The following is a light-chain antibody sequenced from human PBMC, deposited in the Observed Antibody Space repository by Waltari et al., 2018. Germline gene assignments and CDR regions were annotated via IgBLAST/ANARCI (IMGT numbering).Light chain of an antibody. CDR3: GTWDSSLSAGV. CDR2: DNN. CDR1: SSNIGNNY. Sequence: QSVLTQPPSVSAAPGQKVTISCSGSSSNIGNNYVSWYQQLPGTAPKLHIYDNNKRPSGTPARFSGSTSGTSATLGITGLQTGDEADYYCGTWDSSLSAGVFGGGTKLTVL. J-gene: IGLJ2*01. V-gene: IGLV1-51*01.